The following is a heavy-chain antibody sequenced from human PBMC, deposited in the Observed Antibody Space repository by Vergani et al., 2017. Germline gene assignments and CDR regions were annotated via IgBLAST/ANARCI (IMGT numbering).Heavy chain of an antibody. CDR3: AKDQSRPVTTNWFDP. J-gene: IGHJ5*02. V-gene: IGHV3-15*01. Sequence: EVQLVESGGGLVKPGGSLRLSCAASGFTFSNAWMSWVRQAPGKGLEWVGRIKSKTDGGTTDYAAPVKGRFTISRDDSKNTLYLQMNSLKTEDTAVYYCAKDQSRPVTTNWFDPWGQGTLVTVSS. CDR2: IKSKTDGGTT. CDR1: GFTFSNAW. D-gene: IGHD4-11*01.